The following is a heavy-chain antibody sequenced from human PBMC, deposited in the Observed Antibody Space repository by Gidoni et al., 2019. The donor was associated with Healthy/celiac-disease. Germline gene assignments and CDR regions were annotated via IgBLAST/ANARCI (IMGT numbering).Heavy chain of an antibody. J-gene: IGHJ6*02. V-gene: IGHV3-33*01. CDR2: IWFDGSNK. CDR1: GFTFSSYG. D-gene: IGHD2-15*01. Sequence: QVQLVESGGGVVQPGKSLRLSCAASGFTFSSYGMHWVRQAPGKGLEWGAVIWFDGSNKYYADSVKGRFTISRDNSKNTLYLQMNSLRAEDTAVYYCARDTVVIAARYYSYGMDVWGQGTTVTVSS. CDR3: ARDTVVIAARYYSYGMDV.